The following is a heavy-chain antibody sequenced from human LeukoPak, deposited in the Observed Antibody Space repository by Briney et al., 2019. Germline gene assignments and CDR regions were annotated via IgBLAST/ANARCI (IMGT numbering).Heavy chain of an antibody. CDR2: ISTSGDYI. Sequence: GGSLRLSCAASGFTFSRYSMDWVRQAPGKGLEWVSSISTSGDYIYYADSVKGRFTMSRDNAKNSLYLQMDSLRAEDTAVYYCARDLVLSRSVGASEKVDYWGQGTLVTVSS. D-gene: IGHD1-26*01. CDR3: ARDLVLSRSVGASEKVDY. J-gene: IGHJ4*02. CDR1: GFTFSRYS. V-gene: IGHV3-21*01.